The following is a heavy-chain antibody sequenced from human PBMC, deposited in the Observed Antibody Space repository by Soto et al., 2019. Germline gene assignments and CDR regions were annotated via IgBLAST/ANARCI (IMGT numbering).Heavy chain of an antibody. J-gene: IGHJ6*02. CDR2: IIPIFGTA. Sequence: SVKVSCKASGGTFSSYAISWVRQAPGQGLEWMGGIIPIFGTANYAQKFQGRVTITADESTSTAYMELSSLRSEDTAVYYCARVPSPDYYDSSGYGPWGMDVWGQGTTVTVS. V-gene: IGHV1-69*01. D-gene: IGHD3-22*01. CDR1: GGTFSSYA. CDR3: ARVPSPDYYDSSGYGPWGMDV.